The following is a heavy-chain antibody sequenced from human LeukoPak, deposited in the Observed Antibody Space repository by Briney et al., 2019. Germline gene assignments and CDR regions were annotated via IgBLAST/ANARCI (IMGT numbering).Heavy chain of an antibody. D-gene: IGHD3-22*01. CDR2: INPNSGGT. Sequence: ASVKVSCKASGYTFTGYYMHWGRQAPGQGLEWMGWINPNSGGTNYAQKFQGRVTMTRDTSISTAYMELSRLRSEDTAVYYCARVQLLLVAFDIWGQGTMVTVSS. J-gene: IGHJ3*02. V-gene: IGHV1-2*02. CDR1: GYTFTGYY. CDR3: ARVQLLLVAFDI.